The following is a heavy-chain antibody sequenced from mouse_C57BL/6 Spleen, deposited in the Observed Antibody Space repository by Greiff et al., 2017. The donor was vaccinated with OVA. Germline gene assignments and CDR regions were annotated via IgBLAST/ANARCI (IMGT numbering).Heavy chain of an antibody. CDR3: TRYDYDAPFAY. CDR1: GYTFTDYE. Sequence: VQRVESGAELVRPGASVTLSCKASGYTFTDYEMHWVKQTPVHGLEWIGAIDPETGGTAYNQKFKGKAILTADKSSSTAYMELRSLTSEDSAVYYCTRYDYDAPFAYWGQGTLVTVSA. J-gene: IGHJ3*01. V-gene: IGHV1-15*01. D-gene: IGHD2-4*01. CDR2: IDPETGGT.